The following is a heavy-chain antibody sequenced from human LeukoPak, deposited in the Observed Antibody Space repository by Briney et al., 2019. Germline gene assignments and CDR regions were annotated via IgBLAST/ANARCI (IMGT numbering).Heavy chain of an antibody. Sequence: ASVKVSCKASGYIFTGYYIHWVRQAPGQGLEWMGWINPNSGGTNSAQKFQGRVTMATDTTISTAYMELSRLRSDYTAIYYCARNYGSGSDVYFDYWGQGTLVTVSS. D-gene: IGHD3-10*01. V-gene: IGHV1-2*02. J-gene: IGHJ4*02. CDR3: ARNYGSGSDVYFDY. CDR1: GYIFTGYY. CDR2: INPNSGGT.